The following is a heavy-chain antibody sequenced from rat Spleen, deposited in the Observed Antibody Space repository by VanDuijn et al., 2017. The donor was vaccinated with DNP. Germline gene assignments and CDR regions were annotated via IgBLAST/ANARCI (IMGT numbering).Heavy chain of an antibody. D-gene: IGHD1-2*01. CDR1: GFSLTNYG. Sequence: QVQLKESGPGLVQPSRTLSLTCSVSGFSLTNYGVSWVRQPPGKGLEWIAAIWGGGNTDYNSTLKSRLSISRDTSKSQVFLKVNSLQTEDTAIYFCTRDYYSSSFVYWGQGTLVTVSS. V-gene: IGHV2-15*01. CDR3: TRDYYSSSFVY. J-gene: IGHJ3*01. CDR2: IWGGGNT.